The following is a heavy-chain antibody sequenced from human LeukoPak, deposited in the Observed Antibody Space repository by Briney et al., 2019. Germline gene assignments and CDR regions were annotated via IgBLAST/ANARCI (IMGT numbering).Heavy chain of an antibody. CDR3: ARGTYCSGGNCYLGMDV. J-gene: IGHJ6*02. CDR1: GGSFSGYY. Sequence: SETLSLTCAVYGGSFSGYYWSWIRQPPGKGLEWIGEINHSGSTNYNPSLKSRVTISVDTSKNQFSLKLSSVTAADTAVYYCARGTYCSGGNCYLGMDVWGQGTTVTVSS. V-gene: IGHV4-34*01. CDR2: INHSGST. D-gene: IGHD2-15*01.